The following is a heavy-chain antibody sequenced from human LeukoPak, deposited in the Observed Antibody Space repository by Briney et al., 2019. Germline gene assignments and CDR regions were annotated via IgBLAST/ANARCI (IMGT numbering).Heavy chain of an antibody. D-gene: IGHD4-11*01. Sequence: SETLSLTCTASGGSISSSSYYWGWIRQPPGKGLEWIGSIYYSGSTYYNPSLKSRVTISVDTSKNQFSLKLSSVTAADTAVYYCARGQTTVTRDWFDPWGQGTLVTVSS. CDR1: GGSISSSSYY. CDR3: ARGQTTVTRDWFDP. V-gene: IGHV4-39*01. CDR2: IYYSGST. J-gene: IGHJ5*02.